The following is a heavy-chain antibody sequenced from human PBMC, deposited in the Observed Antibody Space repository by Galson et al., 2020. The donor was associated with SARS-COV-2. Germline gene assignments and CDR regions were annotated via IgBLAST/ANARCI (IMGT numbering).Heavy chain of an antibody. J-gene: IGHJ4*02. CDR3: VRSKSAASGFPCGVVNY. CDR2: IDWDDDK. Sequence: SGPTLVKPRQTLTLTCTFSGFSLSTSGMCVSWIRQPPGKALEWLARIDWDDDKHYNTSQETRLTIFKDTSKNLVVLTMTNVDPLDTATYYGVRSKSAASGFPCGVVNYWGQGTLVTVSS. D-gene: IGHD3-16*02. V-gene: IGHV2-70*11. CDR1: GFSLSTSGMC.